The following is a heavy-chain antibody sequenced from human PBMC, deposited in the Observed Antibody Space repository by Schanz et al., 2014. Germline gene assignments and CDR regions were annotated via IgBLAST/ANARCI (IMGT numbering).Heavy chain of an antibody. CDR2: TSNDGSFT. Sequence: EVQLVESGGGLVQPGGSLRLSCAASGFTFSDSWMHWVRQAPGKGLVWVSRTSNDGSFTNFADSVKCRFTISRDNAKNTLYLQMNSLRAEDTAVYYCVRDTDYHFDYWGQGTLVTVSS. J-gene: IGHJ4*02. CDR1: GFTFSDSW. CDR3: VRDTDYHFDY. V-gene: IGHV3-74*01. D-gene: IGHD4-17*01.